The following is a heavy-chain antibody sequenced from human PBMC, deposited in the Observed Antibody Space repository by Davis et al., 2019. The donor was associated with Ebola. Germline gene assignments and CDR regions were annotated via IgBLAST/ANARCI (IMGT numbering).Heavy chain of an antibody. J-gene: IGHJ4*02. CDR2: IGNKDNTHII. CDR3: TRQIILWDY. Sequence: GGSLRLSCAASGFRSRDHHMDWVRQAPGKGLEWVSRIGNKDNTHIIEYAASVKGRFTISRDDSKNSLYLQMDSLKTEDTAVYYCTRQIILWDYWGQGTLVTVPS. CDR1: GFRSRDHH. V-gene: IGHV3-72*01.